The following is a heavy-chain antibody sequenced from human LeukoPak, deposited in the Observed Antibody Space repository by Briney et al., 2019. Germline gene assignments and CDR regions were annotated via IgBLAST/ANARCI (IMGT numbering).Heavy chain of an antibody. D-gene: IGHD6-19*01. Sequence: PGGSLRLSCAASGFTFSSYAMSWVRQAPGKGLEWVSAISGSGGSTYYADSVKGRFTISRDNSKNTLYLQMNSLRAEDTAVYYCAKDPPTPIAVAGTQFDYWGQGTLVTVSS. CDR2: ISGSGGST. CDR3: AKDPPTPIAVAGTQFDY. CDR1: GFTFSSYA. J-gene: IGHJ4*02. V-gene: IGHV3-23*01.